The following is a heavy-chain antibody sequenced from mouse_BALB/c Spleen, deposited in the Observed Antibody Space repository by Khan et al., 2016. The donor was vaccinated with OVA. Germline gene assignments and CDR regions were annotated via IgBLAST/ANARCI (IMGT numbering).Heavy chain of an antibody. V-gene: IGHV2-9*02. J-gene: IGHJ2*01. CDR1: GYSLTRYG. CDR3: ARSKYLARY. CDR2: IWAGGST. D-gene: IGHD3-3*01. Sequence: QVQLKESGPGLVVPSQSLSITCTVYGYSLTRYGVHWVRQPPGKGLEWLGLIWAGGSTNYNWALMSRLSISIDNSKSLVFLIMISLQTDDTALYYCARSKYLARYWGQGTTLTVSS.